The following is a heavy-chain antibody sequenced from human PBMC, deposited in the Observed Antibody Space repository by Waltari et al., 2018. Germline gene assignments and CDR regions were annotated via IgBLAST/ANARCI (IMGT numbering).Heavy chain of an antibody. V-gene: IGHV4-30-4*01. D-gene: IGHD5-12*01. CDR1: GGSISRPYS. CDR3: ARGGGGYDKYYFDL. CDR2: VYQSGST. J-gene: IGHJ4*02. Sequence: QVPLQESGPGPVKPSQTLTLTCNVSGGSISRPYSWSCIRQSPGKGLEWIGYVYQSGSTLYNPTLNNRVTMSVDRSKNQFSLRLTSLTAADTAVYFCARGGGGYDKYYFDLWGQGTLVTVSS.